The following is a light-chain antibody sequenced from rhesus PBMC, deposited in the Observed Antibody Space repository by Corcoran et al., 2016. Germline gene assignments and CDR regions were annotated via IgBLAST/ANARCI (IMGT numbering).Light chain of an antibody. V-gene: IGKV1-28*03. J-gene: IGKJ1*01. CDR1: HGISSY. CDR3: QQHNSHPRT. CDR2: ATS. Sequence: DIQMTQSPSSLSASVGDTVTITCRASHGISSYLNWFQQKPGKAPKLLIYATSSLQSGVPSRFSGSGSGTDFTLTISSLQPEDFAAYYCQQHNSHPRTFGQGTKVEIK.